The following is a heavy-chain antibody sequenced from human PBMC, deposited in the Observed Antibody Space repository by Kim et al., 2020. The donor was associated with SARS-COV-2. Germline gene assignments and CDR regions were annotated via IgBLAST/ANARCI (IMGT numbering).Heavy chain of an antibody. CDR2: IYSGGST. CDR3: ARDRVLMGKYYFDS. J-gene: IGHJ4*02. D-gene: IGHD3-16*01. CDR1: GFTVSSTY. Sequence: GGSLRLSCAASGFTVSSTYVNWVRQPPGKGLEWVSVIYSGGSTYYADSVKGRFSISRDNSKNTLFLHMNSLRAEDTAIYYCARDRVLMGKYYFDSWGQGTLVTVSS. V-gene: IGHV3-66*01.